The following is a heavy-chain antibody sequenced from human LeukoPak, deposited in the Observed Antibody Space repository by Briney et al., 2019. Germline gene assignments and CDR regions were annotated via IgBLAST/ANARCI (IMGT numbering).Heavy chain of an antibody. CDR3: ARDSSSLGYFDY. V-gene: IGHV3-23*01. D-gene: IGHD6-6*01. J-gene: IGHJ4*02. Sequence: GGSLRLSCAASGFTFSSYAMSWVRQAPGKGLEWVSAISGSGGSTYYADSVKGRFTISRDNSKNTLYLQMNSLRAEDTAVYYCARDSSSLGYFDYWGQGTLVTVSS. CDR1: GFTFSSYA. CDR2: ISGSGGST.